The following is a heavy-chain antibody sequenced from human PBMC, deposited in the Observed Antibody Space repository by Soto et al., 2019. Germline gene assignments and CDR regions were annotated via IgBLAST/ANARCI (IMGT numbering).Heavy chain of an antibody. Sequence: SETLSLTCTVSGGSIGSYHWSWVRQPPGKGLEWIASVYYTGTTNYNPSLGSRVTISIDAPGNRFSMEITSVTAADTAIYYCARDTVLTGMFDFWGQGTLVTVSS. V-gene: IGHV4-59*01. J-gene: IGHJ4*02. D-gene: IGHD4-17*01. CDR2: VYYTGTT. CDR3: ARDTVLTGMFDF. CDR1: GGSIGSYH.